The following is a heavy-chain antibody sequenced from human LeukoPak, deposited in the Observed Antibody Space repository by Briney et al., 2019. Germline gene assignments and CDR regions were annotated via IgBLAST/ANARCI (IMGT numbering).Heavy chain of an antibody. CDR1: GGSISSGGYS. Sequence: SETLSLTCAVSGGSISSGGYSWSWIRQPPGKGLEWIGYIYHSGSTYYNPSLKSRVTISVDRSKNQFSLKLSSVTAADTAVYYCATSPLLYCSSTSCYIGGNHWFDPWGQGTLVTVSS. D-gene: IGHD2-2*02. CDR3: ATSPLLYCSSTSCYIGGNHWFDP. CDR2: IYHSGST. J-gene: IGHJ5*02. V-gene: IGHV4-30-2*01.